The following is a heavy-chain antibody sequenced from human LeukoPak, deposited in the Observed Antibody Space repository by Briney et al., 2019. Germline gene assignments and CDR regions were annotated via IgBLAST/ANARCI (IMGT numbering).Heavy chain of an antibody. CDR2: IKRSGSEI. V-gene: IGHV3-7*01. CDR1: LFTPSRFW. D-gene: IGHD1-26*01. CDR3: ARDRESEWDSEGDY. J-gene: IGHJ4*02. Sequence: GGALRLSCAPSLFTPSRFWMSFGPQAPEKGVEYGAIIKRSGSEIFHTASVKGRFTTSRDDTTNSLYLQMNSLRVEDTALYYCARDRESEWDSEGDYWGQGTLVTVSS.